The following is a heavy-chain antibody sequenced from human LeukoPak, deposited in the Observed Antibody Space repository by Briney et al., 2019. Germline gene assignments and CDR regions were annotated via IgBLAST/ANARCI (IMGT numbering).Heavy chain of an antibody. V-gene: IGHV3-48*01. CDR1: GFTFSSYS. J-gene: IGHJ6*03. CDR2: ISSSSSTI. CDR3: ARAGYSGYDFPGRVRSYMDV. Sequence: PGGSLRLSCAASGFTFSSYSMNWVRQAPGKGLEWVSYISSSSSTIYYADPVKGRFTISRDNAKNSLYLQMNSLRAEDTAVYYCARAGYSGYDFPGRVRSYMDVWGKGTTVTVSS. D-gene: IGHD5-12*01.